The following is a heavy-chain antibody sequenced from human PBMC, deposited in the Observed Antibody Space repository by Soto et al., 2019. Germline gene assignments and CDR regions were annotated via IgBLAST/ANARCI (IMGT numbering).Heavy chain of an antibody. CDR2: IIPIFGTA. CDR1: GGTFSSYA. Sequence: QVQLVQSGAEVKKPGSSVKVSCKASGGTFSSYAISWVRQAPGHGLEWMGGIIPIFGTANYAQKFQGRVTIIADEPTSTAYMELSSLRSEVTAVYYCARSARGFGVVISYYYYGMDVWGQGTTVTVSS. V-gene: IGHV1-69*01. CDR3: ARSARGFGVVISYYYYGMDV. D-gene: IGHD3-3*01. J-gene: IGHJ6*02.